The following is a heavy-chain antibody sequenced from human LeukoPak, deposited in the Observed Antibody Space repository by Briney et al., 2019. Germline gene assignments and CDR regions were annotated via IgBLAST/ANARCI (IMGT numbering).Heavy chain of an antibody. Sequence: GGSLRLSCAASGFTFSSYAMGWVGQAPGKGLEWVSAISGSGGSTYYADSVKGRFTISRDNSKNTLYLQINSLRAEDTAVYYCAKAPGSYWLFDYWGQGTLVTVSS. J-gene: IGHJ4*02. V-gene: IGHV3-23*01. CDR2: ISGSGGST. CDR3: AKAPGSYWLFDY. CDR1: GFTFSSYA. D-gene: IGHD1-26*01.